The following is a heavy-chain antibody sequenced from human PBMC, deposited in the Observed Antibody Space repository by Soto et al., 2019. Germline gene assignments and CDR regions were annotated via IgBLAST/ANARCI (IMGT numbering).Heavy chain of an antibody. Sequence: LRLSCAASGFTFISYGMHWVRQAPGKGLEWVAVISYDGSHKYYADSVKGRFSISRDNSKNTLYLQMNSLRAEDTALYYCAKEAGFKWFDAWGHGTPVPV. D-gene: IGHD3-3*01. CDR3: AKEAGFKWFDA. CDR1: GFTFISYG. V-gene: IGHV3-30*18. CDR2: ISYDGSHK. J-gene: IGHJ5*01.